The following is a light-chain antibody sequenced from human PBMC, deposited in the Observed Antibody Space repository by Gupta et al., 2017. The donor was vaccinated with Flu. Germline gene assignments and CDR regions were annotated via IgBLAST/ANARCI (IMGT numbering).Light chain of an antibody. CDR2: GAS. J-gene: IGKJ1*01. CDR3: QQSDITPST. Sequence: DIQMPQSPPSLSASVGDSVTISCRASERVGNYLNWYQQKRGKAPHLLIYGASSLQSGVPSRFSGSASGTDFTLTIRVLHPEDFATYYCQQSDITPSTFGQGTEVEIK. CDR1: ERVGNY. V-gene: IGKV1-39*01.